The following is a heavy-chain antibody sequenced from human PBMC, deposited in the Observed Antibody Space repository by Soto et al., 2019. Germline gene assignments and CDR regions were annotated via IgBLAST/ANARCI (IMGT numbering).Heavy chain of an antibody. V-gene: IGHV3-23*01. CDR3: ANDLRGPMRITMIVVDY. Sequence: PGGSLRLSCSASGFIFSTYSMNWVRQAPGKGLEWVSDISGSGGSTYYTDSVKGRFTISRDNAKNTLYLQMNSLRAEDTAVYYCANDLRGPMRITMIVVDYWGQGTLVTVSS. CDR1: GFIFSTYS. CDR2: ISGSGGST. D-gene: IGHD3-22*01. J-gene: IGHJ4*02.